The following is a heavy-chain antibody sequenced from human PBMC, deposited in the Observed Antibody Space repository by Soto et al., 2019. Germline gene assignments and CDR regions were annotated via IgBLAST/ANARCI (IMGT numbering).Heavy chain of an antibody. J-gene: IGHJ3*02. CDR3: ASVTAMERAVAAPSGGAFDI. CDR1: GGTFGSYA. V-gene: IGHV1-69*13. Sequence: GASVKVSCKASGGTFGSYARSWVRQAPGQGLEWMGGIIPIFGTANYAQKFQGRVTITADESTSTAYMELSSLRSEDTAVYYCASVTAMERAVAAPSGGAFDIWGQGTMVTVSS. CDR2: IIPIFGTA. D-gene: IGHD6-19*01.